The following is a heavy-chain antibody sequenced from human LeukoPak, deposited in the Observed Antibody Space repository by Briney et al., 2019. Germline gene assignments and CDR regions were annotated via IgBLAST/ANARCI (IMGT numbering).Heavy chain of an antibody. CDR2: IFYSGST. CDR3: AKYYDFSGQDGDY. J-gene: IGHJ4*02. CDR1: AGSISNYH. Sequence: SETLSLTCTVAAGSISNYHWSWIRQPPGKGLEWIGCIFYSGSTYYNPSLKSRVTISVDTSKNQFSLKLSSVTAADTAVYYCAKYYDFSGQDGDYWGQGTLVTVSS. D-gene: IGHD3-3*01. V-gene: IGHV4-59*12.